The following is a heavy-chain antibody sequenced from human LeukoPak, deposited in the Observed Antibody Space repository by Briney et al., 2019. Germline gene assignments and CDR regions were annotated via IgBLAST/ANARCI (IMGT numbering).Heavy chain of an antibody. D-gene: IGHD3-10*01. CDR1: GFTVSSNY. CDR3: ARDAGSRYFDN. J-gene: IGHJ4*02. V-gene: IGHV3-53*01. Sequence: QPGGSLRLSCAASGFTVSSNYMSWVRQAPGKGLEWVSVIYSGGSTYYIDSARGRFTISRDNSKNALYLQMNSLRAEDTAVYYCARDAGSRYFDNWGQGALVTVSS. CDR2: IYSGGST.